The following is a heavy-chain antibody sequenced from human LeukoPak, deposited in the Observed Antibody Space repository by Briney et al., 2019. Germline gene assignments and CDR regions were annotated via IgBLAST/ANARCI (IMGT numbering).Heavy chain of an antibody. Sequence: PGGSLRLSCAASGFTFSSYSMNWIRQAPGKGLEWVSSISGSGEFIYYGDSVKGRVTISRDNGKNSLYLQMNSVRPEDMADYYCARDDSHGYHFFDSWGRGTLVTVSS. CDR2: ISGSGEFI. CDR3: ARDDSHGYHFFDS. CDR1: GFTFSSYS. V-gene: IGHV3-21*01. D-gene: IGHD3-22*01. J-gene: IGHJ4*02.